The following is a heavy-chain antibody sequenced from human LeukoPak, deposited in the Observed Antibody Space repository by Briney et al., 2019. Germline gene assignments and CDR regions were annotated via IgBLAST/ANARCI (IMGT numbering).Heavy chain of an antibody. CDR3: AKARVLRYFDWLESLFDY. J-gene: IGHJ4*02. CDR1: GFTFSTYG. CDR2: ISGSGGST. D-gene: IGHD3-9*01. Sequence: GGSLRLSCAASGFTFSTYGMHWVRQAPGKGLEWVSAISGSGGSTYYADSVKGRFTISRDNSKNTLYLQMNSLRAEDTAVYYCAKARVLRYFDWLESLFDYWGQGTLVTVSS. V-gene: IGHV3-23*01.